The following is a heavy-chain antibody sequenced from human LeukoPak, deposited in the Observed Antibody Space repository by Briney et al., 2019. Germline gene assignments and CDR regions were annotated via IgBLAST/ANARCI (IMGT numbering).Heavy chain of an antibody. CDR2: ISAYNGNT. V-gene: IGHV1-18*01. Sequence: ASVKVSCKASGYTFTSYGISWVRQAPGQGIEWMGWISAYNGNTNYAQNLQGRVTMTTDTSTSTAYMELRSLRSDDTAVYYCARDPMVRGVIPYYFDYWGQGTLVTVSS. J-gene: IGHJ4*02. CDR1: GYTFTSYG. D-gene: IGHD3-10*01. CDR3: ARDPMVRGVIPYYFDY.